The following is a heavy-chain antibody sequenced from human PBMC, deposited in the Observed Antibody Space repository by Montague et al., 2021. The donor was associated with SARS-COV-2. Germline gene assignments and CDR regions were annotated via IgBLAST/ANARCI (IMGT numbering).Heavy chain of an antibody. CDR1: GGSFSGYF. V-gene: IGHV4-34*01. D-gene: IGHD3-16*02. J-gene: IGHJ3*02. CDR2: INDGGSV. Sequence: SETLSLTCGVYGGSFSGYFWTWIRRPPGKGLEWIGEINDGGSVTYNPSLKSRLTMSVDTSKKQFSLNLTSVAAADMAVYYCARTSKMDDYVWGSYRFTAFDTWGQGTMVIVSS. CDR3: ARTSKMDDYVWGSYRFTAFDT.